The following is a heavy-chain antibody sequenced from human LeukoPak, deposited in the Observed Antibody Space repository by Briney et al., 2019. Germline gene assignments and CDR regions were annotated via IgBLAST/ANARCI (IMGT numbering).Heavy chain of an antibody. V-gene: IGHV3-30-3*01. CDR3: AKDDSGWLLDY. J-gene: IGHJ4*02. Sequence: PGRSLRLSCAASGFTFSSYAMHWVRQAPGKGLEWVAVISYDGSNKYYAGSVKGRFTISRDNSKNTLYLQMNSLRAEDTAVYYCAKDDSGWLLDYWGQGTLVTVSS. CDR2: ISYDGSNK. CDR1: GFTFSSYA. D-gene: IGHD1-26*01.